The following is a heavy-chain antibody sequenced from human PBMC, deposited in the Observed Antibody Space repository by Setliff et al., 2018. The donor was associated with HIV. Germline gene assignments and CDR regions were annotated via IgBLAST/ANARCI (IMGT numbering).Heavy chain of an antibody. V-gene: IGHV3-74*01. D-gene: IGHD1-7*01. CDR3: VKWNYPNS. Sequence: LRLSCAASGFTLIDHWMHWVRQVPGKGLVWVSRINSDGTITNYADFVKGRFTMSRGSAKNTLYLQMSSLRVEDTAVYYCVKWNYPNSWGQGIPVTVSS. J-gene: IGHJ4*02. CDR1: GFTLIDHW. CDR2: INSDGTIT.